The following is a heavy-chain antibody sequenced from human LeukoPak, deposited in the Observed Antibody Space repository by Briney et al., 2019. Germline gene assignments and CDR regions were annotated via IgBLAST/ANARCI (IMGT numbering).Heavy chain of an antibody. CDR2: INPSGGST. Sequence: ASVRVSCKASGYSFTNYYMHWVRQAPGQGLEWMTMINPSGGSTTYAQNFQDRVTVTRDMSTSTVYMELSSLTSEDTAVYYCARTRGYYFDYWGQGVLVTVSS. J-gene: IGHJ4*02. CDR3: ARTRGYYFDY. CDR1: GYSFTNYY. V-gene: IGHV1-46*01.